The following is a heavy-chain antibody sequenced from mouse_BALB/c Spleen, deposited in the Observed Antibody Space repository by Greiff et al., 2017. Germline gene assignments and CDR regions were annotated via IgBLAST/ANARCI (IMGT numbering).Heavy chain of an antibody. CDR2: IDPFNGGT. CDR3: ARGYDYFDY. CDR1: GYSFTSYY. Sequence: VQLQQSGPELMKPGASVKISCKASGYSFTSYYMHWVKQSHGKSLEWIGYIDPFNGGTSYNQKFKGKATLTVDKSSSTAYMHLSSLTSEDSAVYYCARGYDYFDYWGQGTTLTVSS. V-gene: IGHV1S135*01. D-gene: IGHD2-3*01. J-gene: IGHJ2*01.